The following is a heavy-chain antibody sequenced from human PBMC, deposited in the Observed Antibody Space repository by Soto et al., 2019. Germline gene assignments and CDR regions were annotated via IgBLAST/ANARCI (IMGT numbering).Heavy chain of an antibody. D-gene: IGHD3-10*02. Sequence: QLQLQESGPGLVKPSETLSLTCTVSGGSISSSSYYWGWIRQPPGKGLEWIGSIYYSGSTYYNPSLKSRVTISVDTSKNQFSMKLSSVTAADTAVYYCARPVRAFYYFDYWGQGTLVTVSS. J-gene: IGHJ4*02. CDR2: IYYSGST. V-gene: IGHV4-39*01. CDR1: GGSISSSSYY. CDR3: ARPVRAFYYFDY.